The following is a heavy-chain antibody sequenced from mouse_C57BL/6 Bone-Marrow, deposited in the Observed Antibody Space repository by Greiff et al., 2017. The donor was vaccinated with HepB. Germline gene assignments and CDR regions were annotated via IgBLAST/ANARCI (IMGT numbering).Heavy chain of an antibody. D-gene: IGHD1-1*01. CDR1: GYTFTSYW. J-gene: IGHJ2*01. V-gene: IGHV1-7*01. CDR3: ARSYGSSYFDY. CDR2: INPSSGYT. Sequence: VKLQQPGAELVKPGASVKLSCKASGYTFTSYWMQWVKQRPGQGLEWIGYINPSSGYTKYNQKFKDKATLTADKSSSTAYMQLSSLTSEDSAVYYCARSYGSSYFDYWGQGTTLTVSS.